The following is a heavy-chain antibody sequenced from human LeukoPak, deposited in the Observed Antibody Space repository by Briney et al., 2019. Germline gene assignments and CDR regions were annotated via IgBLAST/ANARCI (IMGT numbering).Heavy chain of an antibody. V-gene: IGHV3-20*04. CDR3: AKDLGGYYGPFDS. D-gene: IGHD3-22*01. Sequence: PGGSLRLSCAASGFTFDDYGMSWVRHAPGKGLEWVSGINWNGGSTGYADSVKGRFTISRDNAKSSLYLDMSRLIAEDTGMYYCAKDLGGYYGPFDSWGQGTLVTVSS. J-gene: IGHJ4*02. CDR2: INWNGGST. CDR1: GFTFDDYG.